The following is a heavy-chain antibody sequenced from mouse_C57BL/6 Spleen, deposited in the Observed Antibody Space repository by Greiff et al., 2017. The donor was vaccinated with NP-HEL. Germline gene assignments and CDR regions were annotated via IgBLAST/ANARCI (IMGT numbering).Heavy chain of an antibody. V-gene: IGHV1-53*01. D-gene: IGHD2-13*01. CDR2: INPSNGGT. CDR3: ARTVTWEGYFDY. J-gene: IGHJ2*01. CDR1: GYTFTSYW. Sequence: QVQLQQPGPELVKPGASVKLSCKASGYTFTSYWMHWVKQRPGQGLEWIGNINPSNGGTNYNEKFKSKATLTVDKSSSTAYMQLSSLTSEDSAVYYCARTVTWEGYFDYWGQGTTLTVSS.